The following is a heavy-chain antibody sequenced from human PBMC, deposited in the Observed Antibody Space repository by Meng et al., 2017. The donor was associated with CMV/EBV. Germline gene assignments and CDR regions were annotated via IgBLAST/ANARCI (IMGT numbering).Heavy chain of an antibody. CDR1: GFTFDDYA. V-gene: IGHV3-9*01. CDR2: INWNSGGI. Sequence: SLKISCAASGFTFDDYAMHWVRQAPGKGLEWVSGINWNSGGIGYADSVKGRFTISRDNAKNSLYLQMNSLRDEDTALYYCAKDIRGYWYSLEYWGQGTLVTVSS. J-gene: IGHJ4*02. CDR3: AKDIRGYWYSLEY. D-gene: IGHD2-2*03.